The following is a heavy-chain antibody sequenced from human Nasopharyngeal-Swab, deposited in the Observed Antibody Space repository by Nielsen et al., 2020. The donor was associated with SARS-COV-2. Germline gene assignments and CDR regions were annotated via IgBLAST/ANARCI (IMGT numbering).Heavy chain of an antibody. CDR3: ARPEGYCSGTSCLPSPDY. J-gene: IGHJ4*02. CDR2: IWFDGRNQ. CDR1: GFAFSNYG. D-gene: IGHD2-15*01. Sequence: GESLKISCAASGFAFSNYGLHWVRQAPGKGLEWVALIWFDGRNQFYADSVRGRFTVSRDNSKNTLYLEMNSLRAEDTATYYCARPEGYCSGTSCLPSPDYWGQGTLVTVSS. V-gene: IGHV3-33*01.